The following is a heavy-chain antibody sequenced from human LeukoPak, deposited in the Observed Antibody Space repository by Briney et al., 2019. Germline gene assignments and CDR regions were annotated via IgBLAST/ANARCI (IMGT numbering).Heavy chain of an antibody. CDR2: INPNSGGT. CDR3: ASDRVVVVPAVTKSGRFDP. D-gene: IGHD2-2*01. J-gene: IGHJ5*02. Sequence: GASVKVSCKASGYTFTGYYMHWVRQAPGQGLEWMGRINPNSGGTNYAQKFQGRVTMTRDTSISTAYMELSRLRSDDTAVYYCASDRVVVVPAVTKSGRFDPWGQGTLVTVSS. CDR1: GYTFTGYY. V-gene: IGHV1-2*06.